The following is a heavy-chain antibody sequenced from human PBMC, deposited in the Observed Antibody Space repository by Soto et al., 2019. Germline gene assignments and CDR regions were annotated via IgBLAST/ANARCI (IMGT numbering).Heavy chain of an antibody. D-gene: IGHD6-13*01. CDR1: GGSFSGYY. CDR2: INHSGST. CDR3: ARGRGSSSWYGPQGSDY. J-gene: IGHJ4*02. V-gene: IGHV4-34*01. Sequence: SETVSLTCAVYGGSFSGYYWSWIRQPPGKGLEWIGEINHSGSTNYDPSLKSRVTISVDTSKNQFSLKLSSVTAADTAVYYCARGRGSSSWYGPQGSDYWGQGTLVTVSS.